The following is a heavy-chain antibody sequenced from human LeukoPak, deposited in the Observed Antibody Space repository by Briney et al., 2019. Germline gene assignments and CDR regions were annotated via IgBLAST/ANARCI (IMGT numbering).Heavy chain of an antibody. CDR1: GGTFSSYA. J-gene: IGHJ4*02. CDR3: ARAVNQGYSYGSPFFDY. D-gene: IGHD5-18*01. Sequence: SVKVSCKASGGTFSSYAISWVRQAPGQGLEWMGGIIPIFGTANYAQKFQGRVTITTDESTSTAYMELSSLRSEDTAVYYCARAVNQGYSYGSPFFDYWGQGTLVTVSS. CDR2: IIPIFGTA. V-gene: IGHV1-69*05.